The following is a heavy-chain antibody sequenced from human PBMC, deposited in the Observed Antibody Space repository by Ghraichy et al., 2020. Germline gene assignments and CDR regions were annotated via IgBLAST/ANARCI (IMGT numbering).Heavy chain of an antibody. CDR2: ISSYNGDT. CDR3: ARAYYYDSGGYYRPFDY. Sequence: ASVKVSCKASGYTFTSYGISWVRQAPGQGLEWMGWISSYNGDTNYAQKLQGRVTMTTDPSTSTAYMELRGLRSDDTAWYYWARAYYYDSGGYYRPFDYWGQGTLVTVSS. CDR1: GYTFTSYG. D-gene: IGHD3-22*01. J-gene: IGHJ4*02. V-gene: IGHV1-18*01.